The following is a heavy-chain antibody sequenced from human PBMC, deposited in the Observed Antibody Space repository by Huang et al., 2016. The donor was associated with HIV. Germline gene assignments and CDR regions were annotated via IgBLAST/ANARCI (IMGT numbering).Heavy chain of an antibody. CDR1: GFTFSTYN. D-gene: IGHD3-10*01. CDR3: ARFGSYYYGSGSYLDAFDI. Sequence: EVQLMESGGGLVQHGGSLRLSCAASGFTFSTYNMNWVRQAPEKGLEWVSYITSSSGSIYYADSVKCRVTISRDNAKNSLYLQMNSLRAEDTAVYYCARFGSYYYGSGSYLDAFDIWGQGTMVTVSS. J-gene: IGHJ3*02. V-gene: IGHV3-48*01. CDR2: ITSSSGSI.